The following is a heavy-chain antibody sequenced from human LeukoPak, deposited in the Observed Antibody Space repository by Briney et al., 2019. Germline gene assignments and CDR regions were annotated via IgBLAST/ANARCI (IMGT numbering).Heavy chain of an antibody. CDR2: IIPIFGTA. D-gene: IGHD3-10*01. J-gene: IGHJ5*02. CDR3: ARDRGSGSYWVHNWFDP. V-gene: IGHV1-69*01. Sequence: SVKVSCKASGGTFSSYAISWVRQAPGQGLEWMGGIIPIFGTANYAQKFQGRVTITADESTSTAYMELSSLRSDDTAVYYCARDRGSGSYWVHNWFDPWGQGTLVTVSS. CDR1: GGTFSSYA.